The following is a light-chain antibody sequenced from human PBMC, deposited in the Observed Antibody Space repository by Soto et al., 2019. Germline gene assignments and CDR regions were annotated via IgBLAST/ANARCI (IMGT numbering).Light chain of an antibody. V-gene: IGKV1-12*01. J-gene: IGKJ4*01. CDR2: SSS. CDR3: QLTNPFLPLT. Sequence: DIQMTQSPSSVSASVGDRVTITCRASQGSSTWLAWYQQQPGKAPKLLISSSSSLQSGVPSRFSGGGSGTHFTLIISSLQPEDSATYYCQLTNPFLPLTFGGGTKVEIK. CDR1: QGSSTW.